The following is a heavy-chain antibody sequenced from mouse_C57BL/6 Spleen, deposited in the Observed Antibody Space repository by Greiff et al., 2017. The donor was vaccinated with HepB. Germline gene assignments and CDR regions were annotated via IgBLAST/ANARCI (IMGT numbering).Heavy chain of an antibody. CDR3: TTTPLITTVVAHFDY. Sequence: EVKLQQSGAELVRPGASVKLSCTASGFNIKDDYMHWVKQRPEQGLEWIGWIDPENGDTEYASKFQGKATITADTSSNTAYLQLSSLTSEDTAVYYCTTTPLITTVVAHFDYWGQGTTLTVSS. V-gene: IGHV14-4*01. J-gene: IGHJ2*01. D-gene: IGHD1-1*01. CDR1: GFNIKDDY. CDR2: IDPENGDT.